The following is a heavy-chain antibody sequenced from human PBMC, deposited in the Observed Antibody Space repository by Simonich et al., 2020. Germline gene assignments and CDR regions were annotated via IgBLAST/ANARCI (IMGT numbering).Heavy chain of an antibody. D-gene: IGHD1-1*01. CDR1: GGSFSGYY. CDR3: ARHLQLGPFDY. CDR2: NNHSGST. V-gene: IGHV4-34*01. J-gene: IGHJ4*02. Sequence: QVQLQQWGAGLLKPSETLSLTCAVYGGSFSGYYWSWISQPPGTREEWIGENNHSGSTNHNPTLKSRVTISADTSKNQFSLKLSSVTAADTAVYYCARHLQLGPFDYWGQGTLVTVSS.